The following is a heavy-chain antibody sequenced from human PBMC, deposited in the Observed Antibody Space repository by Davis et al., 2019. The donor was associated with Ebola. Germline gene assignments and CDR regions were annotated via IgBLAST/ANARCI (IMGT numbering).Heavy chain of an antibody. CDR3: ARESPRSSFDY. CDR2: IGTAGDT. CDR1: GFTFSSYD. J-gene: IGHJ4*02. Sequence: GESLKISCAASGFTFSSYDMHWVRQATGKGLEWVSAIGTAGDTYYPGSVKGRFTISRDNAKNSLYLQMNSLRAEDTAVYYCARESPRSSFDYWGQGTLVTASS. V-gene: IGHV3-13*01.